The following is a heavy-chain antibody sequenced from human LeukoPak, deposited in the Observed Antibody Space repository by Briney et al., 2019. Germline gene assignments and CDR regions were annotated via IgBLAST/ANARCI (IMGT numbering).Heavy chain of an antibody. CDR3: ASGYSSSWYSGVYFDY. Sequence: PSETLSLTCTASGDSISRTHYSWGWIRQPPGKGLEWIGSIYYSGSTYYNPSLKSRVTISVDTSMQQFSLRLSSVTAADTAVYYCASGYSSSWYSGVYFDYWGQGTLVTVSS. CDR1: GDSISRTHYS. D-gene: IGHD6-13*01. CDR2: IYYSGST. V-gene: IGHV4-39*07. J-gene: IGHJ4*02.